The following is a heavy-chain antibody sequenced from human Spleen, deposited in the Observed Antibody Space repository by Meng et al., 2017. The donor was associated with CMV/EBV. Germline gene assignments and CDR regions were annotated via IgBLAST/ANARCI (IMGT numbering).Heavy chain of an antibody. CDR2: INPNSGGT. V-gene: IGHV1-2*02. Sequence: ASVKVSCKASGYTFTGYYLHWVRQAPGQGLEWMGWINPNSGGTNYAQRFQGRVTMTRDTSISTAYMELSRLRYGDTAVYYCARDSEWFGVANYFDYWGQGALVTVSS. CDR1: GYTFTGYY. J-gene: IGHJ4*02. CDR3: ARDSEWFGVANYFDY. D-gene: IGHD3-3*01.